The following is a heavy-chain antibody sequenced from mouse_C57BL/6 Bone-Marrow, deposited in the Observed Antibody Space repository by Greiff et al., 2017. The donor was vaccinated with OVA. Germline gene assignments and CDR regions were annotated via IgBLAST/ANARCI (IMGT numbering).Heavy chain of an antibody. D-gene: IGHD2-5*01. J-gene: IGHJ3*01. CDR1: GYTFTDYY. V-gene: IGHV1-26*01. Sequence: EVQLQQSGPELVKPGASVKISCKASGYTFTDYYMNWVKQSHGKSLEWIGDINPNNGGTSYNQKLKGKATLTVDKSSSTAYMELRSLTSEDSAVYYCARRYSNYSWFAYWGQGTLVTVSA. CDR3: ARRYSNYSWFAY. CDR2: INPNNGGT.